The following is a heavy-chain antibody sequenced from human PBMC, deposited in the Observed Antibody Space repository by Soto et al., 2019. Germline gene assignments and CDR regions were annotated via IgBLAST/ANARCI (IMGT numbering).Heavy chain of an antibody. D-gene: IGHD3-10*01. V-gene: IGHV4-34*01. CDR2: INHSGST. Sequence: SETLSLTCAVYGGSFSGYYWSWIRQPPGKGLEWIGEINHSGSTNYNPCLKSRVTISVDTSKNQFSLKLSSVTAADTAVYYCARGIIGGSGGNYYMDVWGKGTTVTVSS. CDR1: GGSFSGYY. CDR3: ARGIIGGSGGNYYMDV. J-gene: IGHJ6*03.